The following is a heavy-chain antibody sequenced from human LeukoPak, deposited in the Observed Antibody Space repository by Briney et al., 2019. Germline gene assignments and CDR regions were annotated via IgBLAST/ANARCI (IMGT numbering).Heavy chain of an antibody. CDR3: AMSSLSMVRGVYIDAFDI. Sequence: PGGSLRLSCAASGFTFSSYSMNWVRQAPGKGPEWVSSISSGSSYIYYADSVNGRFTISRDNAKNSLYLQMNSLRAEDTAVYYCAMSSLSMVRGVYIDAFDIWGQGTLVTVSS. V-gene: IGHV3-21*01. J-gene: IGHJ3*02. CDR1: GFTFSSYS. CDR2: ISSGSSYI. D-gene: IGHD3-10*01.